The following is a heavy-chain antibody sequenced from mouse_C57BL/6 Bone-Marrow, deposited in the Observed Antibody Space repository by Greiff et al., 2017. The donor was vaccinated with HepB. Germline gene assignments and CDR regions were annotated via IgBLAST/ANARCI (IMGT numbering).Heavy chain of an antibody. J-gene: IGHJ1*03. Sequence: VQLQQPGAELVKPGASVKLSCKASGYTFTSYWMHWVKQRPGQGLEWIGMIHPNSGSTNYNEKFKSKATLTVDKSSSTAYMQLSSLTSEDSAVYYCARCDWHGRYFDGWGTGTTVTVSS. D-gene: IGHD3-1*01. CDR1: GYTFTSYW. CDR2: IHPNSGST. CDR3: ARCDWHGRYFDG. V-gene: IGHV1-64*01.